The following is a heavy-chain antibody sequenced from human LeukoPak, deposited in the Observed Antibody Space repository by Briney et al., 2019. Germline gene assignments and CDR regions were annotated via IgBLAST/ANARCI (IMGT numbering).Heavy chain of an antibody. J-gene: IGHJ4*02. Sequence: GGSLRLSCAASGFTFSSYAMSWVRQAPGKGLEWVSAIGTAGDTYYPGSVKGRFTISRENAKNSLYLQMNSLRAGDTAVYYCARGIRSSGWYGGAPVDYWGQGTLVTVSS. CDR2: IGTAGDT. CDR1: GFTFSSYA. D-gene: IGHD6-19*01. V-gene: IGHV3-13*01. CDR3: ARGIRSSGWYGGAPVDY.